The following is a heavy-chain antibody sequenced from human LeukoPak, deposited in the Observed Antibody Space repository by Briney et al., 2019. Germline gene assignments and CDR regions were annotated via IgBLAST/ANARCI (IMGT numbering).Heavy chain of an antibody. CDR3: ARPLYGSGSYYPDY. CDR2: ISAYNGNT. J-gene: IGHJ4*02. CDR1: GYTFTSYG. Sequence: GASVKVSCKASGYTFTSYGISWVRQAPGQGLEWMGWISAYNGNTNYAQKLQGRATMTTDTSTSTAYMELRSLRSDDTAVYYCARPLYGSGSYYPDYWGQGTLVTVSS. D-gene: IGHD3-10*01. V-gene: IGHV1-18*01.